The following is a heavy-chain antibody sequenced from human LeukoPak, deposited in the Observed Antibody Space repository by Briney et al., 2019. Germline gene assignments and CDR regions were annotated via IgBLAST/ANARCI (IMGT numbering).Heavy chain of an antibody. CDR3: ARGSRNFDY. CDR1: GGSFSGYY. J-gene: IGHJ4*02. CDR2: INHSGST. Sequence: SETLSLTCAVYGGSFSGYYWSWIRQPPGKGLEWVGEINHSGSTNYNPSLKSRVTISVDTSKNQFSLKLSSETAADTPVYYCARGSRNFDYWGQGTLVTLSS. V-gene: IGHV4-34*01.